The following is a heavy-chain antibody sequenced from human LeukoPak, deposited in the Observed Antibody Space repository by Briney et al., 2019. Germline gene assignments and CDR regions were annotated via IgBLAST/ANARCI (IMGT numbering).Heavy chain of an antibody. D-gene: IGHD3-10*01. CDR1: GGSISSDY. CDR2: MYNSGST. Sequence: PSETLSLTCTVSGGSISSDYWSWVRQPPGKGLEWIGYMYNSGSTYYNPSLKSRVTISVDTSKNQFSLKLSSVTAADTAVYYCARVSYGSGRDGMDVWGQGTTVTVSS. V-gene: IGHV4-59*08. J-gene: IGHJ6*02. CDR3: ARVSYGSGRDGMDV.